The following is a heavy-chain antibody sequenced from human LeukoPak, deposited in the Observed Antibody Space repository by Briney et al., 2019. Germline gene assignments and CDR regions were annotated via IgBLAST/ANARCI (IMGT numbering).Heavy chain of an antibody. Sequence: SSPTLMQPTQTLTLTCTFSGFSHPTSGVGVGWIRQPPGKALEWLTLIYWNDERRYTPSLKSRLTITKDTSKNQVVLTMTNMHPVDTGTYYCAREAYCSGGSCFDYWGQGALVTVSS. D-gene: IGHD2-15*01. V-gene: IGHV2-5*01. CDR3: AREAYCSGGSCFDY. CDR1: GFSHPTSGVG. CDR2: IYWNDER. J-gene: IGHJ4*02.